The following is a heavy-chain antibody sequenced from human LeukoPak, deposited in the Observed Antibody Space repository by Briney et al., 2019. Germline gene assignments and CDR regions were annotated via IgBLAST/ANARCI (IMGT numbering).Heavy chain of an antibody. CDR1: GFTFSIYA. Sequence: PGGSLRLSCAASGFTFSIYAMSWVRQALGKEVAWVSDISGNGGSKYYADSGKGRFTISRDNSKITLFLQMNSLRAEDTAVYYCARNTGQTPGYSYGFNYWGQGTLVTVSS. V-gene: IGHV3-23*01. D-gene: IGHD5-18*01. J-gene: IGHJ4*02. CDR3: ARNTGQTPGYSYGFNY. CDR2: ISGNGGSK.